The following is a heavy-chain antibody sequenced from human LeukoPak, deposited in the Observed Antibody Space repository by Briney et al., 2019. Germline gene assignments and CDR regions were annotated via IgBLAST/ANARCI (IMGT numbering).Heavy chain of an antibody. CDR1: GGTLSSYA. D-gene: IGHD3-3*01. CDR2: IIPILGIA. J-gene: IGHJ4*02. CDR3: ARDRDFWSGYRPFDY. Sequence: GASVKVSCKASGGTLSSYAISWVRQAPGQGLEWMGRIIPILGIANYAQKFQGRVTITADKSTSTAYMELSSLRSEDTAVYYCARDRDFWSGYRPFDYWGQGTLVTVSS. V-gene: IGHV1-69*04.